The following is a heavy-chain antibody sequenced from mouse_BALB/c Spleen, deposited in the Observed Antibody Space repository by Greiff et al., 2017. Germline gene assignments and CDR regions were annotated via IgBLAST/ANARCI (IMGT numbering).Heavy chain of an antibody. J-gene: IGHJ4*01. D-gene: IGHD3-1*01. Sequence: EVKLVESGGGLVKLGGSLKLSCAASGFTFSSYYMSWVRQTPEKRLELVAAINSNGGSTYYPDTVKGRFTISRDNAKNTLYLQMSSLKSEDTALYYCARRGYGGAMDYWGQGTSVTVSS. CDR1: GFTFSSYY. V-gene: IGHV5-6-2*01. CDR2: INSNGGST. CDR3: ARRGYGGAMDY.